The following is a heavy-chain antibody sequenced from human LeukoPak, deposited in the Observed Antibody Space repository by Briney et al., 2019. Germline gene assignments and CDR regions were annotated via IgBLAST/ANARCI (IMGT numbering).Heavy chain of an antibody. D-gene: IGHD2-2*01. CDR3: AKKPAATFNYYYYMDV. J-gene: IGHJ6*03. CDR1: GFTVSSNY. CDR2: IYSGGST. V-gene: IGHV3-66*01. Sequence: PGGSLRLSCAASGFTVSSNYMSWVRQAPGKGLEWVSVIYSGGSTYYADSVKGRFTISRDNSKNTLYLQMNSLRAEDTAVYYCAKKPAATFNYYYYMDVWGKGTTVTVSS.